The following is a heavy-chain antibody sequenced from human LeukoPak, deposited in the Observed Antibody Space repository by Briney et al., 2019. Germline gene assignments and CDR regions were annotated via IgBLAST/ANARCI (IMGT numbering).Heavy chain of an antibody. CDR2: IYSGGST. CDR1: GFTVSSNY. CDR3: ARDDILTGYYLGY. D-gene: IGHD3-9*01. Sequence: GGSLRLSCAASGFTVSSNYKSWVRQAPGTGTDWASVIYSGGSTYYADSVKGRFTISRDNSKNTLYLQMNSLRAEDTAVYYCARDDILTGYYLGYWGQGTLVTVSS. V-gene: IGHV3-66*01. J-gene: IGHJ4*02.